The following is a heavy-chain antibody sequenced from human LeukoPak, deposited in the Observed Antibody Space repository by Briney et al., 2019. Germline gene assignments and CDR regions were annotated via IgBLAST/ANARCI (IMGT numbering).Heavy chain of an antibody. Sequence: GGSLRLSCAASGFTFSSYGMHWVRQAPGKGLEWVAVISYDGTKKYYADSVKGRFTISRDNSKNTLFLQMNSLRAEDTAVYYCARHLMSVIDPWGQGTLVTVSS. CDR3: ARHLMSVIDP. V-gene: IGHV3-30*03. CDR1: GFTFSSYG. D-gene: IGHD2-8*01. CDR2: ISYDGTKK. J-gene: IGHJ5*02.